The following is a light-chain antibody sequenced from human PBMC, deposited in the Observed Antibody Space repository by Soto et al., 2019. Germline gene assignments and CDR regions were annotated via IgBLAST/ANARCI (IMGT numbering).Light chain of an antibody. Sequence: QSALTQPRSVSGSPGQSVTISCTGASGDIGGYNYVSWYQHHPGKAPKLIIFDVNKRPSGVPDRFSGSKSGNTASLTISGLQPEDEADYYCATWDDSLNGPLFGGGTKVTVL. V-gene: IGLV2-11*01. CDR1: SGDIGGYNY. J-gene: IGLJ3*02. CDR3: ATWDDSLNGPL. CDR2: DVN.